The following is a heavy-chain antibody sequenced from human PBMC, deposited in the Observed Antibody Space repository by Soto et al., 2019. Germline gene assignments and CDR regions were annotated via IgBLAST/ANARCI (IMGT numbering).Heavy chain of an antibody. Sequence: QVQLVQSGAEVKKPGSSVKVSCKASGSTFSSYGISWVRQAPGQGLEWMGGTIPNFGTAHDALKFQGRVTISADESTSTAYMELSSLRYEDTAVYYCARIRSDSSSYYLDYWGQGTPVTVSS. CDR1: GSTFSSYG. D-gene: IGHD3-22*01. V-gene: IGHV1-69*12. CDR3: ARIRSDSSSYYLDY. CDR2: TIPNFGTA. J-gene: IGHJ4*02.